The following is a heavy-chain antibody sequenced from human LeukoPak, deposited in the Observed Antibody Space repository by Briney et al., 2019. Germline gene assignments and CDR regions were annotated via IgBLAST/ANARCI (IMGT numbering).Heavy chain of an antibody. CDR2: IRYDGSNK. Sequence: GGSLRLSCAASGFTFSSYGMHWVRRAPGKGLEWVAFIRYDGSNKYYADSVKGRFTISRDNSKNTLYLQMNSLRAEDTAVYYCAKNGWGRGYSGYDEAYYNYYYYMDVWGKGTTVTVSS. D-gene: IGHD5-12*01. J-gene: IGHJ6*03. V-gene: IGHV3-30*02. CDR1: GFTFSSYG. CDR3: AKNGWGRGYSGYDEAYYNYYYYMDV.